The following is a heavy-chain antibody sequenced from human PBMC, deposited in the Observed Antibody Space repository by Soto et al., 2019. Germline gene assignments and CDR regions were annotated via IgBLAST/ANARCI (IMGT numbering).Heavy chain of an antibody. Sequence: QVLLQESGPGLVKTSETLSLTCTVSGASIDAYYWTWIRQPPGKGLEWSGYIYYSGSTDYNPSLKSRVTISIDASRTHFSLKLSSVTAADTAVYYCARQLVTGYNDHWGQGALVTVSS. J-gene: IGHJ5*02. CDR2: IYYSGST. CDR1: GASIDAYY. CDR3: ARQLVTGYNDH. V-gene: IGHV4-59*01. D-gene: IGHD2-2*02.